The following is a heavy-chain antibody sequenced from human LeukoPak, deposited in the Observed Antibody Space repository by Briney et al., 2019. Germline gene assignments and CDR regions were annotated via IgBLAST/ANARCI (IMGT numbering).Heavy chain of an antibody. CDR3: ARDDGDVEFDY. Sequence: GGSLRLSCAASGFTVSSNYMSWVRQAPGKGLEWVSVIYSGGSTYYADSVKGRFTISRDNSKNTLYLQMNSLRAEDAAVYYCARDDGDVEFDYWGQGTLVTVSS. V-gene: IGHV3-53*01. CDR1: GFTVSSNY. J-gene: IGHJ4*02. CDR2: IYSGGST. D-gene: IGHD4-17*01.